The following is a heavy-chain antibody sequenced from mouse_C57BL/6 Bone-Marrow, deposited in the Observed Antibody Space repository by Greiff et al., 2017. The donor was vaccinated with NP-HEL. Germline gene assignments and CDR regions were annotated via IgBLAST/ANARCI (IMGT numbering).Heavy chain of an antibody. V-gene: IGHV1-64*01. J-gene: IGHJ4*01. CDR1: GYTFTSYW. CDR2: IHPNSGST. Sequence: VQLQQPGAELVKPGASVKLSCKASGYTFTSYWMHWVKQRPGQGLEWIGMIHPNSGSTNYNEKFKSKATLTVDKSSSTAYMQLSSLTSEDSAVYYCAREPTIGTTVVANYYAMDYWGQGTSVTVSS. D-gene: IGHD1-1*01. CDR3: AREPTIGTTVVANYYAMDY.